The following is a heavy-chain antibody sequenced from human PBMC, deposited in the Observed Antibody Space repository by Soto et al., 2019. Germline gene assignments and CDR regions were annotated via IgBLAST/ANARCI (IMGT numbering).Heavy chain of an antibody. V-gene: IGHV6-1*01. Sequence: SQTLSLTCVISGDNVSSDSAAWNWIRQSPSRGLEWLGRTYYRSKWYNDYEVSVKSRITVNPDTSKNQFSLKLSSVTAADTAVYYCARVPSPWGQGTLVTVSS. CDR1: GDNVSSDSAA. CDR2: TYYRSKWYN. CDR3: ARVPSP. J-gene: IGHJ5*02.